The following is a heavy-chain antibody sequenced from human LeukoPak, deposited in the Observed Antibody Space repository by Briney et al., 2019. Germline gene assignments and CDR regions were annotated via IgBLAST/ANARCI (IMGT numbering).Heavy chain of an antibody. D-gene: IGHD6-6*01. CDR2: IFTSGST. J-gene: IGHJ1*01. CDR1: GGSIRTGSYY. CDR3: ARDSSSPRVTYFQH. Sequence: SQTLSLTCTVSGGSIRTGSYYWSWIRQPAGKELQWIGRIFTSGSTNYNPSLKSRVTISVDTSKNQFSLKLSSVTAADTAVYYCARDSSSPRVTYFQHWGQGTLVTVSS. V-gene: IGHV4-61*02.